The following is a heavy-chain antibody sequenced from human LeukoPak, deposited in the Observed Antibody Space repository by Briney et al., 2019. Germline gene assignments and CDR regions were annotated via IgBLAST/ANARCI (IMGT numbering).Heavy chain of an antibody. D-gene: IGHD1-26*01. Sequence: PGGSLRLSCAASGFTFDDYAMHWVRQAPGKGLEWVSGISWNSGSIGYADSVKGRFTISRDNAKNSLYLQMNSLRAEDTALYYCAKGRGFLWGQGTLVTVSS. J-gene: IGHJ4*02. CDR3: AKGRGFL. CDR1: GFTFDDYA. V-gene: IGHV3-9*01. CDR2: ISWNSGSI.